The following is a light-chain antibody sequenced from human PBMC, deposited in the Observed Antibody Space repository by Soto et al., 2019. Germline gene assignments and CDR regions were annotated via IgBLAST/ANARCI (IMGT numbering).Light chain of an antibody. J-gene: IGKJ1*01. CDR1: QSISGY. CDR3: QQSSSTPWT. Sequence: DIQMTQSPSFLSASVGDRVTITCRASQSISGYLTWYQQKAGKAPKVMIYGASSLHSGVPARFSGSGSGTVFTLTITSLQPEDFATYYCQQSSSTPWTFGQGTKVDIK. CDR2: GAS. V-gene: IGKV1-39*01.